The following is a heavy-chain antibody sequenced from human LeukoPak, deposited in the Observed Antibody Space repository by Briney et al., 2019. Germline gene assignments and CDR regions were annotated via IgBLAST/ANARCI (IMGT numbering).Heavy chain of an antibody. Sequence: PSETLSLTCAVYGGSFSGYYWSWIRQPPGKGLEWIGSIYYSGSTYYNPSLKSRVTISVHTSKKQFSLKLSSVTAADTAVYYCARHPYSDSSGFTFDIWGQGTMVTVSS. J-gene: IGHJ3*02. CDR3: ARHPYSDSSGFTFDI. V-gene: IGHV4-34*01. CDR1: GGSFSGYY. CDR2: IYYSGST. D-gene: IGHD3-22*01.